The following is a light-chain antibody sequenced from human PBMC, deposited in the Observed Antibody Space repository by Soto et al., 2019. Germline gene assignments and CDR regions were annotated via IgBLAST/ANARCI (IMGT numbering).Light chain of an antibody. CDR1: QTVISY. V-gene: IGKV1-39*01. J-gene: IGKJ2*01. CDR2: AAS. CDR3: QQSYSTPYT. Sequence: DIQLTQSPSSLSSSVGDRVTITCRASQTVISYLNWYQQKPGQAPKLLIYAASSLQSGVPSRFSGSGSGTDFTLTISSLQPEDFATYYCQQSYSTPYTFGQGTKVDIK.